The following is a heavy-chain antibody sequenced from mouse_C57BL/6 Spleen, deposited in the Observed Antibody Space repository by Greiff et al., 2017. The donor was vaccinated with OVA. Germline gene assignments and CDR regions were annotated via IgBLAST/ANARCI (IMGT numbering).Heavy chain of an antibody. CDR2: IDPSDSET. Sequence: QVQLKQPGAELVRPGSSVKLSCKASGYTFTSYWMPWVKQRPIQGLEWIGNIDPSDSETHYNQKFKDKATLTVDKSSSTAYMQLSSLTSEDSAVYYCARSYYGSSGGAMDYWGQGTSVTVSA. CDR1: GYTFTSYW. J-gene: IGHJ4*01. D-gene: IGHD1-1*01. V-gene: IGHV1-52*01. CDR3: ARSYYGSSGGAMDY.